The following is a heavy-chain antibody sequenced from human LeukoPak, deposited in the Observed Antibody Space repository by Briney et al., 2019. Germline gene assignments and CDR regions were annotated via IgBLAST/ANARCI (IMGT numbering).Heavy chain of an antibody. D-gene: IGHD3-10*01. CDR3: AKDLPRGRHGDDAFDI. CDR1: GFTFSSYA. Sequence: GGSLRLSCAASGFTFSSYAMSWVRQAPGKGLEWVSAISRSGGSTYYADSVKGRFTISRDNSKNTLYLQMNSLRAEDTAVYYCAKDLPRGRHGDDAFDIWGQGTMVTVSS. V-gene: IGHV3-23*01. J-gene: IGHJ3*02. CDR2: ISRSGGST.